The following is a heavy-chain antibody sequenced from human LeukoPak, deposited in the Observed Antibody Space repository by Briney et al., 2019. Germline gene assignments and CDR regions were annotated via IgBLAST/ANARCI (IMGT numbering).Heavy chain of an antibody. V-gene: IGHV4-59*01. D-gene: IGHD3-22*01. CDR1: GDSMKKSH. CDR2: IDDSGST. CDR3: ARAYYDTRGFHYYYYMDV. Sequence: SETLSLTCSVSGDSMKKSHWTWIRQPPGKGLEWIGNIDDSGSTNYSPSLKSRVTISIDTSKNQFSLRVTSVTAADTAVYFCARAYYDTRGFHYYYYMDVWGKGATVTVSS. J-gene: IGHJ6*03.